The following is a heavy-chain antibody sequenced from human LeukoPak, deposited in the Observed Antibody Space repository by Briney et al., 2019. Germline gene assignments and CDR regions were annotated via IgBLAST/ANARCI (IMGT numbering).Heavy chain of an antibody. V-gene: IGHV1-46*01. D-gene: IGHD3-10*01. CDR3: ARVRSKYYYGSGSYDAFDI. CDR1: GYTFTSYY. Sequence: ASVKVSCKASGYTFTSYYMHWVRQAPGQGLEWMGIINPSGGSTSYAQKFQGRVTMTRDTSTSTVYMELSSLRSEDTAVYYCARVRSKYYYGSGSYDAFDIWGQGTMVTVSS. J-gene: IGHJ3*02. CDR2: INPSGGST.